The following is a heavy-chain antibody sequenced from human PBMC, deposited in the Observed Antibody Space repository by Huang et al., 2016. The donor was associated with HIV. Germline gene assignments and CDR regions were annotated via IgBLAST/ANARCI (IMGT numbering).Heavy chain of an antibody. D-gene: IGHD3-22*01. CDR2: IYYSGST. CDR1: GGSISSSSYY. Sequence: QLQLQESGPGLVKPSEILSLTCTVSGGSISSSSYYWGWIRQPPGKGLEWIGSIYYSGSTHYNPSLKSRVTIAGDTSKNQFSLKLSSVTAADTAVYYCASYSSGYYAHDPDAFDIWGQGTMVTVSS. V-gene: IGHV4-39*01. J-gene: IGHJ3*02. CDR3: ASYSSGYYAHDPDAFDI.